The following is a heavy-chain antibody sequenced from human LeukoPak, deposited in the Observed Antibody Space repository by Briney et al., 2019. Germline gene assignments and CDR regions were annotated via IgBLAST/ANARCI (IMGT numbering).Heavy chain of an antibody. J-gene: IGHJ6*02. CDR2: IYYSGST. Sequence: PSEPLSLTCTVSGYSISSGYYLGWIRQPPGKGLEWIGYIYYSGSTYYNPSLKSRVTISVDTSKNQFSLKLSSVTAADTAVYYCARDLSRYCSSTSCYWGEYYYYGMDVWGQGTTVSVSS. D-gene: IGHD2-2*01. CDR1: GYSISSGYY. V-gene: IGHV4-30-4*08. CDR3: ARDLSRYCSSTSCYWGEYYYYGMDV.